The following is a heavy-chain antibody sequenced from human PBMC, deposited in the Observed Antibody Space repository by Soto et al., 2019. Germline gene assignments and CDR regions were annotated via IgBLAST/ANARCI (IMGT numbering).Heavy chain of an antibody. Sequence: GGSLRLSCAGSGFTFSSYSMNWVRQAPGKGLEWVSSISSSSSYIYYADSVKGRFTISRDNAKNSLYLQMNSLRAEDTAVYYCARDLEGYCSSTSCSPYYYYGMDVWGQGTTVTVSS. V-gene: IGHV3-21*01. J-gene: IGHJ6*02. D-gene: IGHD2-2*01. CDR2: ISSSSSYI. CDR1: GFTFSSYS. CDR3: ARDLEGYCSSTSCSPYYYYGMDV.